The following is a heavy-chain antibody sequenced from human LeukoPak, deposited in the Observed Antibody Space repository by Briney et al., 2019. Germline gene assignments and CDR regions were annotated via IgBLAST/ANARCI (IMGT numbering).Heavy chain of an antibody. D-gene: IGHD3-10*01. J-gene: IGHJ4*02. CDR2: INPSGGGT. CDR3: ARGPSGSDY. CDR1: GYTFTGYY. V-gene: IGHV1-2*06. Sequence: GASVKVSCKVSGYTFTGYYLHWLRQAPGQGLEWMGRINPSGGGTNYAQKFQGRVTMTRDTSINTAYMDLSSLRSDDTAVYYRARGPSGSDYWGQGTLVTVSS.